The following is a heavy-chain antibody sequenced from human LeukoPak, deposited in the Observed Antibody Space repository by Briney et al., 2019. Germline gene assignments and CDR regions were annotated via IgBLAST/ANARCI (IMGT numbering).Heavy chain of an antibody. V-gene: IGHV3-23*01. D-gene: IGHD6-19*01. CDR3: AKSSRQWLVRGYFDY. Sequence: GGSLRLSCAASGFTFSSYAMSWVRQAPGKGLELVSAISGSGGSTYYADSVKGRFTISRDNSKNTLYLQMNSLIAEDTAVYYCAKSSRQWLVRGYFDYWGQGTLVTVSS. J-gene: IGHJ4*02. CDR2: ISGSGGST. CDR1: GFTFSSYA.